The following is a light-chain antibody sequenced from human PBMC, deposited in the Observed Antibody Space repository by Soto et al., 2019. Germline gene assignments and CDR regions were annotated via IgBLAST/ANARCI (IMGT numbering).Light chain of an antibody. V-gene: IGLV7-43*01. CDR3: LLYYGGQLGV. CDR1: TGAVTSGYY. CDR2: RTN. J-gene: IGLJ2*01. Sequence: QAVVTQEPSLTVSPGGTVTLTCATSTGAVTSGYYPNWFQQKPGRAPRALIYRTNNKYSWTPARFSGSLLGGKAALTLSGVQPEDESDYYCLLYYGGQLGVFGGGTKVTLL.